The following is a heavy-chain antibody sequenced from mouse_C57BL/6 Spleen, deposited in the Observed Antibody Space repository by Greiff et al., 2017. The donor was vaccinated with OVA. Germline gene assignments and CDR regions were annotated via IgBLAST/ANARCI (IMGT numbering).Heavy chain of an antibody. CDR3: TRRDWAYFDY. D-gene: IGHD4-1*01. J-gene: IGHJ2*01. CDR1: GYTFTDYE. V-gene: IGHV1-15*01. CDR2: IDPETGGT. Sequence: QVQLQQSGAELVRPGASVTLSCKASGYTFTDYEMHWVKQTPVHGLEWIGAIDPETGGTAYNQKFKGKAILTADKSSSTAYMELRSLTSEDSAVYDCTRRDWAYFDYWGQGTTLTVSS.